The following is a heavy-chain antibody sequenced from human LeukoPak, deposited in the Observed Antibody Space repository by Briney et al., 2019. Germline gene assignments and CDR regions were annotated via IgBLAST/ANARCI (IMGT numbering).Heavy chain of an antibody. CDR3: ARGPPFWSGYGGFDF. CDR1: GYTFTSYG. V-gene: IGHV1-8*02. J-gene: IGHJ4*02. D-gene: IGHD3-3*01. CDR2: MNPNSANT. Sequence: GASVTVSCKASGYTFTSYGINWVRQANGQGLEWMGRMNPNSANTAFAQKFHGRVTLTRNTSIGTAYMELTNLTSEDTAIYYCARGPPFWSGYGGFDFWGQGTLVTVSS.